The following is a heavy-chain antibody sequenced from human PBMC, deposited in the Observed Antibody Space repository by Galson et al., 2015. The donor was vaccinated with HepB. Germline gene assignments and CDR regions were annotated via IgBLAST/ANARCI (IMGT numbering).Heavy chain of an antibody. CDR2: INPSGGGT. J-gene: IGHJ4*02. CDR3: ARDGDDSGRAYYFDY. D-gene: IGHD3-10*01. CDR1: GYTSTSYY. V-gene: IGHV1-46*01. Sequence: SCKASGYTSTSYYMHWVRQAPGQGLEWMGIINPSGGGTSYAQKFQGRVTMTRDTSTSTVYMELSSLRSEDTAVYYCARDGDDSGRAYYFDYWGQGTLVTVSS.